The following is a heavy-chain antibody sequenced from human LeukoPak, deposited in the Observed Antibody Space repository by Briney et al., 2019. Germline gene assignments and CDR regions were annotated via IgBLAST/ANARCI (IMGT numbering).Heavy chain of an antibody. Sequence: PSETLSLTCTVSGGSISSYYWSWIRQPPGKGLEWIGYIYYSGSTNYNPSLKSRVTISVDTSKNQFSLKLSSVTAADTAVYYCARVGGKDGNYFDYWGQGTLVTVSS. D-gene: IGHD4-23*01. CDR3: ARVGGKDGNYFDY. CDR2: IYYSGST. J-gene: IGHJ4*02. CDR1: GGSISSYY. V-gene: IGHV4-59*01.